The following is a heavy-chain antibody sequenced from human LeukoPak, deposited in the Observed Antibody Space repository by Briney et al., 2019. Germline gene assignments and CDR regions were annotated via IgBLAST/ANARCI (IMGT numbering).Heavy chain of an antibody. CDR3: ARSPSLLLWFGESPPFDI. V-gene: IGHV1-18*01. CDR1: GYTFTSYG. J-gene: IGHJ3*02. D-gene: IGHD3-10*01. Sequence: ASVKVSCKASGYTFTSYGIIWVRQAPGQGLEWMGWISAYNGNTNYAQKLQGRVTMTTDTSTSTAYMELRSLRSDDTAVYYCARSPSLLLWFGESPPFDIWGQGTMVTVSS. CDR2: ISAYNGNT.